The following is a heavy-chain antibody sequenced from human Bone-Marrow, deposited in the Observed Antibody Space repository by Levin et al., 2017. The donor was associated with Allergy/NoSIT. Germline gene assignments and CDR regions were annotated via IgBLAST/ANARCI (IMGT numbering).Heavy chain of an antibody. CDR1: GGTFSSYP. CDR2: IIPILGIA. D-gene: IGHD3-10*01. J-gene: IGHJ5*02. V-gene: IGHV1-69*04. Sequence: GASVKVSCKASGGTFSSYPISWVRQAPGQGLEWMGRIIPILGIANYAQKFQGRVTITADKSTSTAYMELSSLRSEDTAVYYCARVGYYYGSGREKNWFDPWGQGTLVTVSS. CDR3: ARVGYYYGSGREKNWFDP.